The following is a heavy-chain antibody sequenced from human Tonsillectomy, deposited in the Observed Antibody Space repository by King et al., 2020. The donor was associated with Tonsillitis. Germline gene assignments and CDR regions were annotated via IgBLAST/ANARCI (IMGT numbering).Heavy chain of an antibody. Sequence: VQLVESGGGVVQPGRSLRLSCAASGFSFSSYTMHWVRQTPGKGLEWVAVISNAGNTRFYADSVKGRFTISRDNSNHRLHLQMNSLTAEDTAVYYCARSTTGDPSPFDSWGQGTLVTVTS. CDR2: ISNAGNTR. CDR1: GFSFSSYT. CDR3: ARSTTGDPSPFDS. J-gene: IGHJ4*02. D-gene: IGHD1-1*01. V-gene: IGHV3-30-3*01.